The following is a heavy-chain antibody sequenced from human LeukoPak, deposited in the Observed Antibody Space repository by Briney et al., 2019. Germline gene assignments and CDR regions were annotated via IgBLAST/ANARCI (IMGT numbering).Heavy chain of an antibody. CDR2: ISRSGDTI. D-gene: IGHD2-8*01. V-gene: IGHV3-11*01. Sequence: GESLRLSCAASGFSFSDFYMSWIRQAPGKGLEWISYISRSGDTIYYADSVKGRFTISRDNAKNSLYLQMNSLRAEDTAVYYCAKCTSLFFVDYWAQGTLVTVSS. CDR1: GFSFSDFY. J-gene: IGHJ4*02. CDR3: AKCTSLFFVDY.